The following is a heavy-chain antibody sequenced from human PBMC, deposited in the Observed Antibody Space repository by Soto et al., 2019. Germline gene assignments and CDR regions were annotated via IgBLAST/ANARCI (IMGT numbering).Heavy chain of an antibody. Sequence: VASVKVSCKASGYTFTRYDINWVRQAPGQGLEWMGWTNPKSGFTGSAQKFQGRITMTRDSSISTAYMELNSLRSEDTAVYYCARTDGDLDYWGQGTLVTVSS. J-gene: IGHJ4*02. CDR1: GYTFTRYD. V-gene: IGHV1-8*01. CDR2: TNPKSGFT. D-gene: IGHD4-17*01. CDR3: ARTDGDLDY.